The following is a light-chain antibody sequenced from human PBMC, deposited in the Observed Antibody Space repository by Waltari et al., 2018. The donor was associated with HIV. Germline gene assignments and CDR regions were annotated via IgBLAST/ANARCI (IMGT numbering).Light chain of an antibody. CDR3: QQYLNTPWT. CDR1: QNVLYSSNNKNY. J-gene: IGKJ1*01. Sequence: DIVMTQSPDSLAVSLGERATINCKSSQNVLYSSNNKNYLAWYQQKPRQPPKLLIYWASTRASGVPERFSGSGSGTDFTLTISSLQAEGVAIYYCQQYLNTPWTFGQGTKVEVK. CDR2: WAS. V-gene: IGKV4-1*01.